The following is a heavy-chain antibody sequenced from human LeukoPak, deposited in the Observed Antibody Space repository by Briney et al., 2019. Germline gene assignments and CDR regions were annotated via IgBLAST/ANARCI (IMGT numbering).Heavy chain of an antibody. CDR2: ISGSGGST. Sequence: GGSLRLSCAASGFTFSSYAMSWVRQAPGKGLEWVSGISGSGGSTYYADSVKGRFTISRDNSKGTLYLQMNSLRAEDTAVYFCAKGRGDDYGDYEWDLDYWGQGTLVTVSS. CDR1: GFTFSSYA. J-gene: IGHJ4*02. V-gene: IGHV3-23*01. CDR3: AKGRGDDYGDYEWDLDY. D-gene: IGHD4-17*01.